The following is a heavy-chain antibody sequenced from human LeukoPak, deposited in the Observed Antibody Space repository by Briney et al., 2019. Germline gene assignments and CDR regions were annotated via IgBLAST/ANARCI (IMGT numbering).Heavy chain of an antibody. D-gene: IGHD5-24*01. Sequence: PSETLSLTCTVSGFSISTYYWSWIRQPPGKQLEWIGFMSYSGSTVYNPSLKSRVTISVDNSKNQFSLKLKSLTPADTAMYYCTRDRGDGYNYVDLWGQGTMVTVSS. CDR3: TRDRGDGYNYVDL. CDR2: MSYSGST. J-gene: IGHJ4*02. CDR1: GFSISTYY. V-gene: IGHV4-59*01.